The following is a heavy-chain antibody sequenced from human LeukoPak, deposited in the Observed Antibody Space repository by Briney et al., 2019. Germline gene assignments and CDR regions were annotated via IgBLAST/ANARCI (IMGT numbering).Heavy chain of an antibody. J-gene: IGHJ4*02. D-gene: IGHD3-22*01. CDR2: IYDSGTT. V-gene: IGHV4-31*03. Sequence: SETLSLTCTVSGGSISSGGFYWNWIRQHPGKGLEWIGNIYDSGTTYYNPSLKSRLTISVDTTNKQFSLKLSSVTAADAAVYYCARTKSSSGYLDFDYWGQGTLVTVSS. CDR3: ARTKSSSGYLDFDY. CDR1: GGSISSGGFY.